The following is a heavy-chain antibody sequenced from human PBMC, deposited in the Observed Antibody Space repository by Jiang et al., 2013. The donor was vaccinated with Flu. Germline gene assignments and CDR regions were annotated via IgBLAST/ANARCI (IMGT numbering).Heavy chain of an antibody. CDR3: ASQHWDHGSGSYYMSY. Sequence: EWIGSIYYSGSTYYNPSLKSRVTISVDTSKKQFSLKLSSVTAADTAVYYCASQHWDHGSGSYYMSYWGQGTLVTVSS. D-gene: IGHD3-10*01. V-gene: IGHV4-39*07. CDR2: IYYSGST. J-gene: IGHJ4*02.